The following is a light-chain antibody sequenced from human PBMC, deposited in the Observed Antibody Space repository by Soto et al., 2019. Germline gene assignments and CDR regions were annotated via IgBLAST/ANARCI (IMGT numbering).Light chain of an antibody. CDR2: GST. Sequence: QAVVTQPPSVSGAPGQRVTISCTGGSSNIGAGYDVNWYQQFPGTVPRLLIYGSTNRPSGVPDRFSGSKSGTSASLAITGLQAKDEAHYHCQSYDTSLSGARVFGTGTKLTVL. CDR3: QSYDTSLSGARV. V-gene: IGLV1-40*01. CDR1: SSNIGAGYD. J-gene: IGLJ1*01.